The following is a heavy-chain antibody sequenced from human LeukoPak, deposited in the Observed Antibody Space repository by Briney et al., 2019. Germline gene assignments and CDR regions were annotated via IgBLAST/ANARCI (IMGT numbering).Heavy chain of an antibody. J-gene: IGHJ6*03. CDR2: IRYDGSIK. CDR1: GIIFSSYG. D-gene: IGHD3-10*01. V-gene: IGHV3-30*02. CDR3: ARFGDYYGSGSYYLSYYYYYYYMDV. Sequence: GGSLRLSCAASGIIFSSYGMHWVRQAPGKGLEWVAFIRYDGSIKYYADSVKGRFTISRDNAKNSLYLQMNSLRAEDTAVYYCARFGDYYGSGSYYLSYYYYYYYMDVWGKGTTVTISS.